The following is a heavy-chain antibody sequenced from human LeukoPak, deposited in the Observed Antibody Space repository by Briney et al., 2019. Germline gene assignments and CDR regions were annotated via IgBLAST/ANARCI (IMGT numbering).Heavy chain of an antibody. J-gene: IGHJ5*02. Sequence: ASVKVSCKASGYTFTSYGISWVRQAPGQGLEWMGWISAYNGNTNYAQKLQGRVTMTTDTSTSTAYMELRSLRSDDTAVYYCARDPRNYYESSGYYPWGQGTLVTVSS. D-gene: IGHD3-22*01. V-gene: IGHV1-18*01. CDR2: ISAYNGNT. CDR1: GYTFTSYG. CDR3: ARDPRNYYESSGYYP.